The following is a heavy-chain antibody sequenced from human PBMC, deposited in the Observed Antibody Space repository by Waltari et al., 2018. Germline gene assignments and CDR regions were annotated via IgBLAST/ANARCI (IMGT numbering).Heavy chain of an antibody. CDR2: ISGSGGST. V-gene: IGHV3-23*01. Sequence: EVQLLESGGGLVQPGGSLRLSCAASGFTFSSYAMSWVRQAPGKGLEWVSAISGSGGSTYYADSVKGRFTISRDNSKNTLYLQMNSLRAEDTAVYYCAKESAGGSGSFYYYYGMDVWGQGTTVTVSS. J-gene: IGHJ6*02. D-gene: IGHD3-10*01. CDR3: AKESAGGSGSFYYYYGMDV. CDR1: GFTFSSYA.